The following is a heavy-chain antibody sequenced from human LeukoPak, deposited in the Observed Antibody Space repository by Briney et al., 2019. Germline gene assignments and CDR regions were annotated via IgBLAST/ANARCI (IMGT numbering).Heavy chain of an antibody. D-gene: IGHD3-3*01. J-gene: IGHJ4*02. CDR2: ISYTGTT. CDR3: ARDTSGYYGRYES. V-gene: IGHV4-59*01. CDR1: GASISNKF. Sequence: SETLSLTCNVSGASISNKFRSWIRHPPGKGLEWIGYISYTGTTNYNPSLQSRVTISVDTSKNQLSLRVTSMTAADTAVYYCARDTSGYYGRYESWGQGILVTVSS.